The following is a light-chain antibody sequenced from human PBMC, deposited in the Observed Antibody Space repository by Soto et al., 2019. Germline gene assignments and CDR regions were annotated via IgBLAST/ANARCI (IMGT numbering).Light chain of an antibody. CDR3: RLPGSLPRT. J-gene: IGKJ5*01. V-gene: IGKV1-12*01. CDR2: AAS. CDR1: QHIAGR. Sequence: IEMKQPPYSGAASVGDRSTITWRATQHIAGRFASFQQQPAKAPPYLIQAASILQSGVPPTFSGSGSGTAFIPTTANLQPEDGVPYFCRLPGSLPRTYDLGTRLDIK.